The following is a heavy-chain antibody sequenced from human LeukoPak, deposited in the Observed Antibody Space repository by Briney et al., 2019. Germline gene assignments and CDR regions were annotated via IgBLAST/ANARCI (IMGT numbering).Heavy chain of an antibody. CDR2: ISSSSSYI. Sequence: GGSLRLSCAASGFTFSNYSMNWVRQAPGKGLEWVSSISSSSSYIYYADSVKGRFTISRDNAKNSLYLQMNSLRAEDTAVYYCAREIYYYDSSGYYSRYFDYWGQGTLVTVSS. V-gene: IGHV3-21*01. CDR3: AREIYYYDSSGYYSRYFDY. J-gene: IGHJ4*02. D-gene: IGHD3-22*01. CDR1: GFTFSNYS.